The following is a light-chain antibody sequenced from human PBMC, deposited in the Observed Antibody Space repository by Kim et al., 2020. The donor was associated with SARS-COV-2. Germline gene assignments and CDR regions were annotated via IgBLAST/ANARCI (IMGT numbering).Light chain of an antibody. J-gene: IGKJ1*01. CDR1: QGISSY. V-gene: IGKV1-8*01. Sequence: SLSASTGDRVTITCRASQGISSYLAWYQQKPGKAPKLLIYAASTLQSGVPSRFSGSGSGTDFTLTISCLQSEDFATYYCQQYPWTFGQGTKVDIK. CDR2: AAS. CDR3: QQYPWT.